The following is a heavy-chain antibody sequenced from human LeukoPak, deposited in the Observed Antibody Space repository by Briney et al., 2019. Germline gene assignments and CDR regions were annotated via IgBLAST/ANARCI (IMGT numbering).Heavy chain of an antibody. CDR2: ISYDGSNK. J-gene: IGHJ4*02. CDR1: GFTFSSYG. Sequence: PGRSLRLSCAASGFTFSSYGMHWVRQAPGKGLEWGAVISYDGSNKYYADSVKGRFTISRDNSKNTLYLQMNSLRAEDTAVYYCAKDRPPYSSGWYYFDYWGQGTLVTVSS. CDR3: AKDRPPYSSGWYYFDY. D-gene: IGHD6-19*01. V-gene: IGHV3-30*18.